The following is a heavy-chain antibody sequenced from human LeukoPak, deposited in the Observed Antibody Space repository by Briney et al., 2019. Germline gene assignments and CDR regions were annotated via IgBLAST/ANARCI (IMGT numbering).Heavy chain of an antibody. Sequence: GSLRLSCAASGFTFSGYAMTWVRQAPGKGLEWVSTIGVSGGSTFYADSVKGRFTNSRDNSKNTLYLQMNSLRAEDTAVYYCAKDVGITMIVVVIPPDSYGMDVWGQGTTVTVSS. V-gene: IGHV3-23*01. J-gene: IGHJ6*02. CDR2: IGVSGGST. CDR1: GFTFSGYA. CDR3: AKDVGITMIVVVIPPDSYGMDV. D-gene: IGHD3-22*01.